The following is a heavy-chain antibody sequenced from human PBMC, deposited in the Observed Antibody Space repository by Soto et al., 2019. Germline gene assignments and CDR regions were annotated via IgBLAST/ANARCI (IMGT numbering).Heavy chain of an antibody. V-gene: IGHV3-48*03. J-gene: IGHJ6*02. CDR3: ARNKGLRFLEWSSGMDV. Sequence: PGWSLRLSCSASGFTFSSYEMNWFRQAPGKGLEWVSYISSSGSTIYYADSVKGRFTISRDNAKNSLYLQMNSLRAEDTAVYYCARNKGLRFLEWSSGMDVWGQGTTVTVSS. CDR1: GFTFSSYE. D-gene: IGHD3-3*01. CDR2: ISSSGSTI.